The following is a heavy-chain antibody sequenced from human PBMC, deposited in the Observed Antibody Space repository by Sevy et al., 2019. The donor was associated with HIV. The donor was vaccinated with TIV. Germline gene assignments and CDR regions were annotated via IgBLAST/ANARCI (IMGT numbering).Heavy chain of an antibody. CDR3: ARDPGFWYFDL. D-gene: IGHD7-27*01. J-gene: IGHJ2*01. V-gene: IGHV3-48*02. CDR2: ISTSSSSI. Sequence: GGSLRLSCVVSGFRFGSHAMSWVRQAPGKGLEWVSYISTSSSSIHYADSMKGRFTVSRDNAKNSLYLQMNNLSDEDTAIYYCARDPGFWYFDLWGRGTLVTVSS. CDR1: GFRFGSHA.